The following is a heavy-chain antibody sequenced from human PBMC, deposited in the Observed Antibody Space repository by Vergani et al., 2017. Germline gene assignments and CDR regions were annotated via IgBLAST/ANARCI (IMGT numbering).Heavy chain of an antibody. J-gene: IGHJ4*02. D-gene: IGHD3-22*01. CDR1: GDSSNNDDYY. CDR2: IYYSGST. V-gene: IGHV4-30-4*08. Sequence: QLRLQQSGPGLVQPSQTLSLTCIVSGDSSNNDDYYWSWIRQPPGKGLEWIGYIYYSGSTYQNPSLESRLTMSLDTSRTQFSLNLISVTAGDTAVYYCARVAGGSGGYYLGWGQGTPVTVSS. CDR3: ARVAGGSGGYYLG.